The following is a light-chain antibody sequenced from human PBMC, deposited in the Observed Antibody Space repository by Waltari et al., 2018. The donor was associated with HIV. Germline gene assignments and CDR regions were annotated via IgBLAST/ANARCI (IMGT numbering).Light chain of an antibody. CDR1: SSDIGAYNY. CDR3: SSYTVPGTL. CDR2: DVS. J-gene: IGLJ1*01. V-gene: IGLV2-14*01. Sequence: SALTQPASVSGSPGQSITISCTGTSSDIGAYNYVSWYQQYPGKAPKLMISDVSNRPSCVSTRFSGSKSGNTASLTISGLQAEDEADYYCSSYTVPGTLFGTGTRVTVL.